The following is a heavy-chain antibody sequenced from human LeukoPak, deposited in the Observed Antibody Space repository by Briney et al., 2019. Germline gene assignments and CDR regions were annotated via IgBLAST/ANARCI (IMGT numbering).Heavy chain of an antibody. CDR3: ARAWGEYSSSWYDY. D-gene: IGHD6-13*01. J-gene: IGHJ4*02. CDR1: GFTVSSNY. Sequence: PGGSLRLTCAASGFTVSSNYTSWVRQAPGKGLEWVSVIYSGGSTYYADSVKGRFTISRDNSKNTLYLQMNSLRAEDTAVYYCARAWGEYSSSWYDYWGQGTLVTVSS. CDR2: IYSGGST. V-gene: IGHV3-66*02.